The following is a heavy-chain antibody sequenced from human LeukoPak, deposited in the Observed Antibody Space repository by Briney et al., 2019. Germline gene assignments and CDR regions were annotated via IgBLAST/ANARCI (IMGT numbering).Heavy chain of an antibody. D-gene: IGHD1-26*01. CDR2: IYSGGGT. CDR3: AGSGSPALYY. J-gene: IGHJ4*02. CDR1: GFTFTRYW. V-gene: IGHV3-53*04. Sequence: GGPLRLSCATSGFTFTRYWMSWIRQAPGKGLEWVSVIYSGGGTYYADSVKGRFTISRHNSKNTLYLQMNSLRAEDTAVYYCAGSGSPALYYWGQGTLVTVSS.